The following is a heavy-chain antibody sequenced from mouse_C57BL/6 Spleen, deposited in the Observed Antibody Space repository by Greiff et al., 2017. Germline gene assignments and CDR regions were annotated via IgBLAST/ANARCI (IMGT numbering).Heavy chain of an antibody. V-gene: IGHV1-74*01. J-gene: IGHJ4*01. CDR1: GYTFTSYW. D-gene: IGHD2-1*01. CDR2: IHPSDSDT. Sequence: QVQLQQPGAELVKPGASVKVSCKASGYTFTSYWMHWVKQRPGRGLEWIGRIHPSDSDTNYNQKFKGKATLTVDKSSSTAYMQLSSLTFEDSAVYDCAIGIYYGNWFYAMDYWGQGTSVTVSS. CDR3: AIGIYYGNWFYAMDY.